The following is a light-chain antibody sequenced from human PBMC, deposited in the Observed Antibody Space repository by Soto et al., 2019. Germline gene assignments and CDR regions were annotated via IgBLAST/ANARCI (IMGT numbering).Light chain of an antibody. CDR3: QHRSNWLGT. CDR2: DAS. J-gene: IGKJ3*01. Sequence: EIVLTQSPATLSLSPGERATLSCRASQSVGSFLAWYQQKSGQTPRLLIYDASNRATGIPARFSGSGSGADFTLTISSLEPEEFAVYYCQHRSNWLGTFGPGTKVDIK. CDR1: QSVGSF. V-gene: IGKV3-11*01.